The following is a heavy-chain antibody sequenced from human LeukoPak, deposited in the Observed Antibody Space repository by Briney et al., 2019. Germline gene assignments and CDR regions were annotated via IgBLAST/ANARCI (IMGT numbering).Heavy chain of an antibody. V-gene: IGHV3-74*01. CDR3: ARAQIGGFDP. J-gene: IGHJ5*02. CDR2: INSDVSST. CDR1: GFTFSSYW. Sequence: PGGSLRLSCAASGFTFSSYWMHWVRQAPGKGLVWLSRINSDVSSTSYADPVKGRFTIYRDNTKNTLYLQMNSLRAEDTAVYYCARAQIGGFDPWGQGTLVTVSS.